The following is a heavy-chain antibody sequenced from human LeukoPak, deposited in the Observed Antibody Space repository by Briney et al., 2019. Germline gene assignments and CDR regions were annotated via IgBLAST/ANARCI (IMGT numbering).Heavy chain of an antibody. D-gene: IGHD3-9*01. V-gene: IGHV1-8*01. CDR3: ARDGVDILTGYYDPHNWFDP. J-gene: IGHJ5*02. CDR2: MNPNSGNT. CDR1: GYTFTSYD. Sequence: ASVKVSCKASGYTFTSYDLNWVRQATGQGLEWMGWMNPNSGNTGYAQKFQGRVTMTGNTSISTAYMELSRLRSDDTAVYYCARDGVDILTGYYDPHNWFDPWGQGTLVTVSS.